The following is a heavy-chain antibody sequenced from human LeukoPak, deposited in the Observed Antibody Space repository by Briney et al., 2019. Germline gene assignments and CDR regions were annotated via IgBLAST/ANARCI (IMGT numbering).Heavy chain of an antibody. CDR3: ARDGSSYEYYFDY. Sequence: GGSLRLSCAASGFTFSSYAMHWVRQAPGKGLEWVAVISYDGSETYYADSVKGRFTISRDNSKNTLYLQMNSQRAEDTAVYYCARDGSSYEYYFDYWGQGTLVTVSS. CDR1: GFTFSSYA. D-gene: IGHD2-15*01. V-gene: IGHV3-30-3*01. CDR2: ISYDGSET. J-gene: IGHJ4*02.